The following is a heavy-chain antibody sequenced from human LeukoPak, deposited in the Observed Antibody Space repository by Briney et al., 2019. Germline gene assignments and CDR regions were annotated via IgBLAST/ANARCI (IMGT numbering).Heavy chain of an antibody. J-gene: IGHJ4*02. CDR2: IYYSGST. CDR1: GGSLSSSSYY. Sequence: SETLSLTCTVSGGSLSSSSYYWGWIRQPPGKGLEWIGSIYYSGSTYYNPSLKSRVTISVDTSKNQFSLKLSSVTAADTAVYYCARRDTVTTDALFDYWGQGTLVTVSS. D-gene: IGHD4-17*01. CDR3: ARRDTVTTDALFDY. V-gene: IGHV4-39*01.